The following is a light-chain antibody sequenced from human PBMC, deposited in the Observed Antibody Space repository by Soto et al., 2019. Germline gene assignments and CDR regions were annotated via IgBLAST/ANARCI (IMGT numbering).Light chain of an antibody. CDR2: GAS. V-gene: IGKV3-15*01. Sequence: EIVMTQSPATLSVSPGERATLSCRASQSVSSNLAWYQQKPGQAPRLLIYGASTRATGIPARFSGSGSGTEFTLTISSLQSEDFAMYYCQQYGSLSWTFGQGTKVEIK. CDR3: QQYGSLSWT. CDR1: QSVSSN. J-gene: IGKJ1*01.